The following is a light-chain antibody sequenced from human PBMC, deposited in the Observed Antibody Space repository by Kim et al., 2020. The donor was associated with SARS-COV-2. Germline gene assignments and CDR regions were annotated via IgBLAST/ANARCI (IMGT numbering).Light chain of an antibody. CDR3: LQHRTYPIT. CDR1: QDSGND. Sequence: DSVGDRVNNTRRASQDSGNDLGWYQQNPGRAPKRLIYCASNLQSGVPSRFSGSGSETEFTLTINSLQPEDFATYFCLQHRTYPITFRQGTRLEIK. J-gene: IGKJ5*01. V-gene: IGKV1-17*01. CDR2: CAS.